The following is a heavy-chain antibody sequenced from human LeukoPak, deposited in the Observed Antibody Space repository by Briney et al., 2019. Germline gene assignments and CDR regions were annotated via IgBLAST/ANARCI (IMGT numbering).Heavy chain of an antibody. J-gene: IGHJ4*02. Sequence: GGSLRLSCAASGFTFSSYWMSWVRQAPGKGLEWVAKIRQDGSEKNYVDSVKGRFTISRDNAKNSLYLQMNSLRAEDTAVYYCARVKYYYDSSGNYFDYWGQGTLVTVSS. CDR2: IRQDGSEK. CDR3: ARVKYYYDSSGNYFDY. D-gene: IGHD3-22*01. CDR1: GFTFSSYW. V-gene: IGHV3-7*01.